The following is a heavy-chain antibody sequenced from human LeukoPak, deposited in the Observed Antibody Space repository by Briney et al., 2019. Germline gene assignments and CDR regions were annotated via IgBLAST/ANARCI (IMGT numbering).Heavy chain of an antibody. CDR1: GLILSSYG. CDR2: IWDDGTNI. V-gene: IGHV3-33*01. J-gene: IGHJ4*02. D-gene: IGHD4-11*01. CDR3: ARDAGGAFGNYVNYFDY. Sequence: SGGALRLSCAASGLILSSYGIHWVRQAPGKGLEWVAVIWDDGTNIYYGDSVKGRFSISRDNSKNTVYLQMDSLRAEDTAVYYCARDAGGAFGNYVNYFDYWGQGTLVTVSS.